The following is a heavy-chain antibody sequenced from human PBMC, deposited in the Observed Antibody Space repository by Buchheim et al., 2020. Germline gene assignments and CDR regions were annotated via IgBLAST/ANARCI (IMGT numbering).Heavy chain of an antibody. CDR1: GYSFTSYW. Sequence: EVQLVQSGAEVKKPGESLRISCKGSGYSFTSYWISWVRQMPGKGLEWMGRIDPSDSYTNYSPSFQGHVTISADKSISPAYPQWSSLQAADTAMYYCARRGYCTNGVCYILDYWGQGTL. J-gene: IGHJ4*02. V-gene: IGHV5-10-1*01. CDR2: IDPSDSYT. CDR3: ARRGYCTNGVCYILDY. D-gene: IGHD2-8*01.